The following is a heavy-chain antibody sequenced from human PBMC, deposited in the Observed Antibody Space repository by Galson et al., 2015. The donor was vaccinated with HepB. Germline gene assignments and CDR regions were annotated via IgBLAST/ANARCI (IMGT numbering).Heavy chain of an antibody. D-gene: IGHD3-3*01. V-gene: IGHV1-24*01. CDR2: FDPEDGET. CDR1: GYTLTELS. Sequence: SVKVSCKVSGYTLTELSMHWVRQAPGKGLEWMGGFDPEDGETIYAQKFQGRVTMTEDTSTDTAYMELSSLRSEDTAVYYCATNAVRFLEGRDYYDNDRGMYWGQGTLVTVSS. CDR3: ATNAVRFLEGRDYYDNDRGMY. J-gene: IGHJ4*02.